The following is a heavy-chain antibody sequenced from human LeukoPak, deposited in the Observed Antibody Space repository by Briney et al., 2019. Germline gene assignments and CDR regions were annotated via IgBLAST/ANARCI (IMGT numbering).Heavy chain of an antibody. Sequence: GGSLRLSRAPSGFTFSRYSMNWVRPAPRRGLEWVSSISSSSSYIYYADPLKGRFTISRDNAKNSLYLQMNSLRAEDTAVYYCARVRGGYCSSTSCYAPLGYMDVWGKGTTVTVSS. CDR1: GFTFSRYS. CDR2: ISSSSSYI. D-gene: IGHD2-2*01. J-gene: IGHJ6*03. V-gene: IGHV3-21*01. CDR3: ARVRGGYCSSTSCYAPLGYMDV.